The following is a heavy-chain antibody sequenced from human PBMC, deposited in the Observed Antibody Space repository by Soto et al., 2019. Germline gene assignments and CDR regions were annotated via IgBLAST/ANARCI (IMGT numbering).Heavy chain of an antibody. D-gene: IGHD2-15*01. CDR1: GFSVTNAW. CDR3: TTGSVEGF. Sequence: EVQLVDSGGGLVKPGGSLRLSCAASGFSVTNAWMNWVRQAPGKGLEWVGRVYTSAEGGATNYAAPVKGRFTISRDDSKNTVYLRMNSLMTEDTAVYYCTTGSVEGFWGQGTTVTVSS. CDR2: VYTSAEGGAT. V-gene: IGHV3-15*07. J-gene: IGHJ6*02.